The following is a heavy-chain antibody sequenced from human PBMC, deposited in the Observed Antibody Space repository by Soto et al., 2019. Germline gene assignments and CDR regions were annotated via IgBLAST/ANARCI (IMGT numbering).Heavy chain of an antibody. J-gene: IGHJ4*02. Sequence: EVQLVESGGGLVQPGGSLRLSCAASGFTFSDNWMSWVRQAPRKGLECVANIKTDGSEKYYVDPVKGRFTISRDNAKNSLYLQMNSLRAEDTAVYYCATSMGRGGNDYWGQGTLVAVSS. CDR3: ATSMGRGGNDY. V-gene: IGHV3-7*05. D-gene: IGHD3-10*01. CDR2: IKTDGSEK. CDR1: GFTFSDNW.